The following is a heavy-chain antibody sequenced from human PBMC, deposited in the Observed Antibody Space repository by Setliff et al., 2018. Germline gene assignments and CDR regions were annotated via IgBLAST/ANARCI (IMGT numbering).Heavy chain of an antibody. V-gene: IGHV3-30*03. CDR3: VREALGMIYFDL. Sequence: GGSLRLSCAASGFTFSPYIIHWVRQAPGKGLEWVATLSFDASTENYADSVKGRFTASRDNSKYTLSLQMGSLRDDDTAVYYCVREALGMIYFDLWGRGTLVTVSS. D-gene: IGHD3-16*01. CDR2: LSFDASTE. J-gene: IGHJ4*02. CDR1: GFTFSPYI.